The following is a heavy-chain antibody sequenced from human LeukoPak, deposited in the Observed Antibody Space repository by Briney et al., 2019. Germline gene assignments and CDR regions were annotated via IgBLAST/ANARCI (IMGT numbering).Heavy chain of an antibody. J-gene: IGHJ5*01. Sequence: SGGSLRLSCTASGFTFRTYIMAWVRQVPGKGLEWISAISGDAITTYYAVPVKDRFTISRDNFRNTLSLQMDSLRAAASAVYYCAKDASPYSNYAVRWFDSWGQGTLVTVSS. V-gene: IGHV3-23*01. CDR3: AKDASPYSNYAVRWFDS. CDR1: GFTFRTYI. CDR2: ISGDAITT. D-gene: IGHD4/OR15-4a*01.